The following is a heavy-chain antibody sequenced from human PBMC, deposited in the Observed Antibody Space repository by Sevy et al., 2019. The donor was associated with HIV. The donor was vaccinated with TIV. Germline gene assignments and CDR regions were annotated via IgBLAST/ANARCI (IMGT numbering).Heavy chain of an antibody. V-gene: IGHV3-23*01. CDR3: AREGSTKAHDY. Sequence: GGSLRLSCAASGFTFSRYTMTWVRQAPGKGLEYVSTVCFGGGTIHYADSVKGRFTISRDNAKNTVYLQMNSLRDEDTAMYYCAREGSTKAHDYWGQGTLVTVSS. J-gene: IGHJ4*02. D-gene: IGHD1-26*01. CDR2: VCFGGGTI. CDR1: GFTFSRYT.